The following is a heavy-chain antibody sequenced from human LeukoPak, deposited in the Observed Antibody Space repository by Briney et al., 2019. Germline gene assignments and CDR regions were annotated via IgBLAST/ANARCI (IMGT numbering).Heavy chain of an antibody. CDR1: GGSFSGYY. D-gene: IGHD2-15*01. CDR3: ETSSSATIDYFYDYIDV. CDR2: INHSGNT. J-gene: IGHJ6*03. V-gene: IGHV4-34*01. Sequence: SETLSLTCSANGGSFSGYYWSWIRQPPGKGLEWIGEINHSGNTNYNPSLKSRVTISGDTSKNQFSLKLSSVTAADTAVYYCETSSSATIDYFYDYIDVWGKGTTVTVSS.